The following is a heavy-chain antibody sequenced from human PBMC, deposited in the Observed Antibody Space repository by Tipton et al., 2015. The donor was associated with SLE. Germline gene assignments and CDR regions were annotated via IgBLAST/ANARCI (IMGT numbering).Heavy chain of an antibody. CDR2: IYTSGST. Sequence: TLSLTCTVSGGSISSGSYYWSWIRQPAGKGLEWIGRIYTSGSTNYNPSLKSRVTISVDTSKNQFSLKLSSVTAAGTAVYYCARVGSRDQPWGQGTLVTVSS. D-gene: IGHD3-10*01. J-gene: IGHJ5*02. CDR1: GGSISSGSYY. CDR3: ARVGSRDQP. V-gene: IGHV4-61*02.